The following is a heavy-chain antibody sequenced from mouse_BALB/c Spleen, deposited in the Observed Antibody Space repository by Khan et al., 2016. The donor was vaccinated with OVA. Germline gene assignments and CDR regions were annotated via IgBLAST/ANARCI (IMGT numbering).Heavy chain of an antibody. V-gene: IGHV1S81*02. CDR2: TNPTNGRT. CDR1: GYTFTSYW. CDR3: ARIKKIVATYFDY. Sequence: QVQLQQPGAELVKAGASVKMSCKASGYTFTSYWMHWVKQRLGQGLEWFAETNPTNGRTYYNEKFKSKATLTDDNSSSTAYMLLSGPTFEDSAVYYCARIKKIVATYFDYWGQGTTLTVAS. J-gene: IGHJ2*01. D-gene: IGHD1-1*01.